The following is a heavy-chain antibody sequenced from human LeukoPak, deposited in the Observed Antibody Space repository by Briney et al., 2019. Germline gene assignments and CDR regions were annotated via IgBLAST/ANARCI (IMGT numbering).Heavy chain of an antibody. CDR1: DDSISVYY. V-gene: IGHV4-59*01. J-gene: IGHJ4*02. CDR2: IHNSGTS. Sequence: SETLSLTCTVSDDSISVYYRGWPRQPPGKGREWIGYIHNSGTSTYNLSLKSRVTISADTSKNQFSLKLNSMTTADTAVYYGTRGAGWLIDYWGQGILVTVSS. CDR3: TRGAGWLIDY. D-gene: IGHD3-16*01.